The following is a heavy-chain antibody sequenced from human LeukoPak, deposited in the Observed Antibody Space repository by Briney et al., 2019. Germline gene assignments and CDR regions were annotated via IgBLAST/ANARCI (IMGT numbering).Heavy chain of an antibody. Sequence: ASVKVSCKASGYTFTSYYMHWVRQAPGQGLEWMGIINPSGGSTSYAQKFQGRVTMTRDMSTSTVYMELSRLRSDDTAVYYCAREPSLYSSSWYDQHWGQGTLVTVSS. CDR1: GYTFTSYY. CDR3: AREPSLYSSSWYDQH. D-gene: IGHD6-13*01. J-gene: IGHJ1*01. CDR2: INPSGGST. V-gene: IGHV1-46*01.